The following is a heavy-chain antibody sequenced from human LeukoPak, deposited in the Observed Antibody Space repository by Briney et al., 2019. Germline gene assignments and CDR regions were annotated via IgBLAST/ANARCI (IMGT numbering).Heavy chain of an antibody. J-gene: IGHJ2*01. D-gene: IGHD2-15*01. CDR2: INPSGGST. V-gene: IGHV1-46*01. CDR1: GYTFTSYS. CDR3: ARDLGSPEWYFDL. Sequence: ASVTVSCKASGYTFTSYSMHWVRQPPGQGLEWMGIINPSGGSTSYAQKCQGRVTMTRDTSTSTVYMELSSLRSEDTAVYYCARDLGSPEWYFDLWGRGTLVTVSS.